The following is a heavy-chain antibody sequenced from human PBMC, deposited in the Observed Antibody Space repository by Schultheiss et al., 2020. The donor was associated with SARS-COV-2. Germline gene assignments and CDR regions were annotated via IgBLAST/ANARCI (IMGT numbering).Heavy chain of an antibody. CDR2: ISWNSGSI. V-gene: IGHV3-9*01. CDR1: GFTFDDYA. D-gene: IGHD6-6*01. Sequence: SLKISCAASGFTFDDYAMHWVRQAPGKGLEWVSGISWNSGSIGYADSVKGRFTISRDNAKNSLYLQMNSLRAEDTALYYCAKDIRIAARPGSGMDVWGQGTTVTVSS. CDR3: AKDIRIAARPGSGMDV. J-gene: IGHJ6*02.